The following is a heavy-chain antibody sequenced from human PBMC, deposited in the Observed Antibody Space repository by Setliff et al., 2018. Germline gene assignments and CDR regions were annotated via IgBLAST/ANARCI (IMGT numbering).Heavy chain of an antibody. CDR2: FDPEDGET. J-gene: IGHJ3*02. CDR1: GYTLTELS. Sequence: GASVKVSCKVSGYTLTELSMHWVRQAPGKGLEWMGGFDPEDGETIYAQKFQGRVTVTEDTSTDTAYMELSSLRSEDTAVYYCATPRSGIIDAFDIWGQGTMVTVSS. V-gene: IGHV1-24*01. CDR3: ATPRSGIIDAFDI.